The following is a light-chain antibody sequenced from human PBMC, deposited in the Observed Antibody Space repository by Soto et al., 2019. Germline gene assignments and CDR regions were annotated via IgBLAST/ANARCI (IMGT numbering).Light chain of an antibody. Sequence: EIVLTQSPVTLSLSRGERATLSCRASQSVSSYLAWYQQKPGQAPRLLIYDASNRATGIPARFSGSGSGTDFTLTISSLEPEDFAVDYCQQRSNWPSTFGGGTKVEIK. CDR1: QSVSSY. CDR2: DAS. J-gene: IGKJ4*01. V-gene: IGKV3-11*01. CDR3: QQRSNWPST.